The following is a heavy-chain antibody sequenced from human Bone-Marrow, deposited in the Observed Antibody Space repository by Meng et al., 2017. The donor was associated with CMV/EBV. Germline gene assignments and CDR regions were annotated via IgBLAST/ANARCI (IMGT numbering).Heavy chain of an antibody. CDR1: GFTFSSYA. CDR3: AKARSIALGAFDI. D-gene: IGHD6-6*01. Sequence: GESLKISCAASGFTFSSYAMSWVRQAPGKGLEWVSAISGSGGSTYYADSVKGRFTISRDNSKNTLYLQMNSLRAEDTAVYYCAKARSIALGAFDIWGQGTMVTV. CDR2: ISGSGGST. V-gene: IGHV3-23*01. J-gene: IGHJ3*02.